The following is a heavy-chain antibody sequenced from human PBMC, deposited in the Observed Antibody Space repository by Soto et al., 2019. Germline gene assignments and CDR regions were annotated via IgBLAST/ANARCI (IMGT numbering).Heavy chain of an antibody. J-gene: IGHJ4*02. D-gene: IGHD3-10*01. CDR3: ARSYGSGSRAVDY. V-gene: IGHV1-69*02. Sequence: QVHLVQSGAEVKKPGSSVRVSCKASGDTFNSYTINWVRQAPGLGLEWMGRIIPMLSMSNSAHKFQGRVTMTADKSTNTAYLDVSRLTSEDTAIYYCARSYGSGSRAVDYWGQGVRVTVSS. CDR2: IIPMLSMS. CDR1: GDTFNSYT.